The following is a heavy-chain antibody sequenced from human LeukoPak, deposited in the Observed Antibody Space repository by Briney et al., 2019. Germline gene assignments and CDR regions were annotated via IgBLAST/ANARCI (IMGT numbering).Heavy chain of an antibody. CDR1: AGSISSSNYY. CDR2: IYYSGST. D-gene: IGHD3-22*01. Sequence: SETLSLTCTVSAGSISSSNYYWGWIRQPPGKGLEWIGSIYYSGSTYYNPSLKSRVTISVDTSKNQFSLKLSSVTAADTAVYYCARQGYYDSSGYSILWGQGTLVTVSS. CDR3: ARQGYYDSSGYSIL. V-gene: IGHV4-39*01. J-gene: IGHJ4*02.